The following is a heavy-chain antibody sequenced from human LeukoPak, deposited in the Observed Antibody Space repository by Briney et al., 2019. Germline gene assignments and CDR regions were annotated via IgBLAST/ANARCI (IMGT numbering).Heavy chain of an antibody. CDR3: AKREGDLDGYYGSGSYYNAGYYYGMDV. J-gene: IGHJ6*02. V-gene: IGHV3-23*01. D-gene: IGHD3-10*01. CDR2: ISGSGGST. Sequence: GGSLRLSCAASGFTFSSYAMSWVRQAPGKGLEWVSAISGSGGSTYYADSVKGRFTISRDNSKNTLYLQMNSLRAEDTAVYYCAKREGDLDGYYGSGSYYNAGYYYGMDVWGQGTTVTVSS. CDR1: GFTFSSYA.